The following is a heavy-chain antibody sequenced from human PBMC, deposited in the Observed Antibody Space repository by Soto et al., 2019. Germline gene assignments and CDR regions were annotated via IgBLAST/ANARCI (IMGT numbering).Heavy chain of an antibody. J-gene: IGHJ4*02. CDR2: ISGSGGST. V-gene: IGHV3-23*01. Sequence: EVQLLESGGGLVQPGGSLRLSCAASGFTFSNSAMTWVRQAPGKGLEWVSGISGSGGSTYYADSVKGRFTISRDNSKNTLYLQMNSLRAEDTAIYYCAKARAGYTYGSFGYWGQGTLVTVSS. D-gene: IGHD5-18*01. CDR1: GFTFSNSA. CDR3: AKARAGYTYGSFGY.